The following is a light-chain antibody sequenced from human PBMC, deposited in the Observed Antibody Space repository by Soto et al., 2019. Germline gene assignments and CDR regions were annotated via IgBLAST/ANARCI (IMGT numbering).Light chain of an antibody. J-gene: IGKJ4*01. V-gene: IGKV3-11*01. Sequence: EIVLTQSPATLSLSPGERVTLSCRASQSINTYLAWYQQKPGQAPRILIYDASKRATGIPARFSGSGSGTDFTLTISSLEPEDFAVYYCQQRGKWPLTFGGGTKVEIK. CDR1: QSINTY. CDR3: QQRGKWPLT. CDR2: DAS.